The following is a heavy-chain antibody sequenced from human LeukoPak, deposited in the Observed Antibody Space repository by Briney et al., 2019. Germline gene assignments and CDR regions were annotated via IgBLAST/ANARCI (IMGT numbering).Heavy chain of an antibody. Sequence: GGSLRLSCAASGFTFRNASLSWVRQAPGKGLEWVGRIKSKSAGGTTDYAAPVKGRFTISRDDSKTTLYLQMNSLTTEDTAVYFCAHRDTTMVRVDYWGQGTLVTVSS. CDR2: IKSKSAGGTT. CDR1: GFTFRNAS. CDR3: AHRDTTMVRVDY. J-gene: IGHJ4*02. V-gene: IGHV3-15*01. D-gene: IGHD5-18*01.